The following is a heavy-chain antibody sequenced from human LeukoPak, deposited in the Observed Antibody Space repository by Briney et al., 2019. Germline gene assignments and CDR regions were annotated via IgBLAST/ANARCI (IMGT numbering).Heavy chain of an antibody. CDR3: ARSIVIAAAGTHNWFDP. Sequence: AGVKVSCKASGYTFTSYGISWVRPAPGQGLEWMGWISAYNGNTNYAQKLQGRVTMTTDTSTSTAYMELRSLRSDDTAVYYCARSIVIAAAGTHNWFDPWGQGTLVTVPS. CDR2: ISAYNGNT. CDR1: GYTFTSYG. J-gene: IGHJ5*02. V-gene: IGHV1-18*01. D-gene: IGHD6-13*01.